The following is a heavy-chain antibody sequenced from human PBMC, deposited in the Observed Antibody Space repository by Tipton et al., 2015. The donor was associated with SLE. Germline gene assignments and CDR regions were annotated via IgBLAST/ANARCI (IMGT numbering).Heavy chain of an antibody. D-gene: IGHD3-16*01. J-gene: IGHJ6*02. CDR3: AKDFTNYGMDV. V-gene: IGHV3-30*02. CDR2: IRPDGSHE. CDR1: GFTFRNAG. Sequence: QLVQSGGGVVQPGRSLRFSCAASGFTFRNAGMHWVRQAPGKGLEWLTFIRPDGSHESYGDSVKGRFTISRDTSKNTLFLQMKSLRVDDTGVYYCAKDFTNYGMDVWGQGTTVTVSS.